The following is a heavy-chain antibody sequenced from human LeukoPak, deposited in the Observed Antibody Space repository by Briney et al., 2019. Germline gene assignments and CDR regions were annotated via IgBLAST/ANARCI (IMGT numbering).Heavy chain of an antibody. CDR3: ARGDYGSGTYLWGS. Sequence: GASVKVSCKASGGTFSSYAISWVRQAPGQGLEWMGGIIPIFGTANYAQKFQGRVTMTRDMSTSTVYMELSSLRSEDTAVYYCARGDYGSGTYLWGSWGQGILVTVSP. CDR2: IIPIFGTA. V-gene: IGHV1-69*05. D-gene: IGHD3-10*01. J-gene: IGHJ5*02. CDR1: GGTFSSYA.